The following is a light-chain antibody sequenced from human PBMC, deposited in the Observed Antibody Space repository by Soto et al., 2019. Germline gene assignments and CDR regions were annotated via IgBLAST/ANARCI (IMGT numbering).Light chain of an antibody. V-gene: IGKV3-20*01. CDR2: GAS. J-gene: IGKJ3*01. CDR1: QSVSANY. Sequence: EVVLTQSPATLSLSPGERATLSCRANQSVSANYLAWYQQKAGQAPRLLIYGASSRATGIPDRFSGSGSGTDFTLTISILEPEDFAVFYCRQYGSSPFTFGPGTKVDIK. CDR3: RQYGSSPFT.